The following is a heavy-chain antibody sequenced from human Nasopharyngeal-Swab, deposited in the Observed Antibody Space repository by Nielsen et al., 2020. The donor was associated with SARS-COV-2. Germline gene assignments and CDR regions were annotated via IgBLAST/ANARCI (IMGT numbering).Heavy chain of an antibody. D-gene: IGHD6-13*01. CDR2: IIPIFGTA. J-gene: IGHJ6*02. V-gene: IGHV1-69*13. CDR3: AGDVWGPSIAAAAPYYYGMDV. Sequence: SVKVSCKASGGTFSSYAISWVRQAPGQGLEWMGGIIPIFGTANYAQKFQGRVTITADESTSTAYMELSSLRSEDTAVYYCAGDVWGPSIAAAAPYYYGMDVWGQGTTVTVSS. CDR1: GGTFSSYA.